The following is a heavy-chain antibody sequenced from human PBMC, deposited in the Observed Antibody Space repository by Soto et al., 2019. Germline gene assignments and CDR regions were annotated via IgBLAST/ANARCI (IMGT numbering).Heavy chain of an antibody. V-gene: IGHV3-23*01. CDR1: GFTFSSYA. J-gene: IGHJ4*02. Sequence: EVQLLESGGGLVQPGGSLRLSCAASGFTFSSYAMSWVRQAPGKGLEWVSVISVSGATTFYADSVKGRLTISRDNSKNTLYLQMNSLRVEDTAVYYCAKVSATRITVGGSRYFDYWGQGTLVTVSS. CDR2: ISVSGATT. CDR3: AKVSATRITVGGSRYFDY. D-gene: IGHD1-20*01.